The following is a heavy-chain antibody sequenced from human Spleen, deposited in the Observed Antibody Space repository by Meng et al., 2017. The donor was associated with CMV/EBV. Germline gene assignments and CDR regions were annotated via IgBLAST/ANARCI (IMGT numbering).Heavy chain of an antibody. CDR1: GGSFSGYY. V-gene: IGHV4-34*01. CDR3: ARGTKLVSPYFDL. D-gene: IGHD3-9*01. J-gene: IGHJ2*01. CDR2: INHSGSA. Sequence: AVYGGSFSGYYWSWIRQPPGKGLEWIGEINHSGSANYNPSLKSRVTISVDTSKNQFSLKLSSVTAADTAMYYCARGTKLVSPYFDLWGRGTLVTVSS.